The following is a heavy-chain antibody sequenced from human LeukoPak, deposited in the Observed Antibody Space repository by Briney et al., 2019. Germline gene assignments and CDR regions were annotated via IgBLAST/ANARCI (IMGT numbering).Heavy chain of an antibody. V-gene: IGHV3-30*18. J-gene: IGHJ4*02. CDR1: GFTFSSYG. Sequence: GRSLRLSCAASGFTFSSYGMHWVRQAPGKGLEWVAVISYDGSNKYYADSVKGRFTISRDNSKNTLYLQMNSLRAEDTAVYYCAKDGISIFGVVSPFDHWGRGTLVTVSS. CDR3: AKDGISIFGVVSPFDH. CDR2: ISYDGSNK. D-gene: IGHD3-3*01.